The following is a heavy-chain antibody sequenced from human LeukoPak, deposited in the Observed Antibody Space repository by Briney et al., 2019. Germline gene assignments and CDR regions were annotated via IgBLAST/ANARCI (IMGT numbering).Heavy chain of an antibody. CDR3: ARERGKDFDY. J-gene: IGHJ4*02. CDR1: GFTLSSYE. CDR2: ISSGGSAI. Sequence: GGSLRLFCAASGFTLSSYEMNWVREAPGKGLECVSYISSGGSAIKYADSVKGRFTNSRDNAKNSLYLQMSSLRAEDTAVYYCARERGKDFDYWGQGTLVTVAS. V-gene: IGHV3-48*03.